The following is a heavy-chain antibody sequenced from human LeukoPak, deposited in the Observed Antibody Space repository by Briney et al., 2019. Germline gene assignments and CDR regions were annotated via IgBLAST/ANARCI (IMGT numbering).Heavy chain of an antibody. D-gene: IGHD4-17*01. Sequence: SETLSLTCTVSGGSISSYYWSWIRQPPGKGLEWIGYIYYSGSTYYNPSLKSRVTISVDTSKNQFSLKLSSVTAADTAVYYCARGRVLLRFFDYWGQGTLVTVSS. CDR3: ARGRVLLRFFDY. V-gene: IGHV4-59*12. CDR2: IYYSGST. CDR1: GGSISSYY. J-gene: IGHJ4*02.